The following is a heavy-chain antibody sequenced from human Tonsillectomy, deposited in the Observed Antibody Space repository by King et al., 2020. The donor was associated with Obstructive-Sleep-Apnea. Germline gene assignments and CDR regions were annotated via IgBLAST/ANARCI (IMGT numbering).Heavy chain of an antibody. CDR3: TRDQGGDDFPSYFDY. V-gene: IGHV1-18*04. CDR1: GYSFTSHG. CDR2: ISGYNGNR. Sequence: QLVQSGGEVKKPGASVKVSCKAFGYSFTSHGINWVRQAPGQGLEWMGWISGYNGNRKDAQKFQGRVIMTTDTSTSTAYMELKSLRSDDTAVYYCTRDQGGDDFPSYFDYWGQGTLVTVSS. J-gene: IGHJ4*02. D-gene: IGHD2-21*02.